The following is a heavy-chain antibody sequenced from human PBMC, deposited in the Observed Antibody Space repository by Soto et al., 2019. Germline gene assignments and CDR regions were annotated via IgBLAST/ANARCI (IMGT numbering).Heavy chain of an antibody. D-gene: IGHD3-22*01. CDR1: GGSISSGGYY. CDR3: ARGGGGYYYDSSAYYPL. Sequence: SETLSLTCTVSGGSISSGGYYWSWIRQHPGKGLEWIGYIYYSGSTYYSPSLKSRVTISVDTSKNQFSLKLSSVTAADTAVYYCARGGGGYYYDSSAYYPLWGQGTLVTVSS. V-gene: IGHV4-31*03. J-gene: IGHJ4*02. CDR2: IYYSGST.